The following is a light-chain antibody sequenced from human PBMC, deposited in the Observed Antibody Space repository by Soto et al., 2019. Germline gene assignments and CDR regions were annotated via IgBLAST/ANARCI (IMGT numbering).Light chain of an antibody. Sequence: QAVVTQPPSASGTPGQRVTISCSGGSSNIGSNTVNWYQQLPGTAPKLLMYRNTQRPSGVPDRFSGSKSGTSASLAISGLQSEDEADYYCAAWDDSLNGPVFGGGTQLTVL. V-gene: IGLV1-44*01. J-gene: IGLJ2*01. CDR1: SSNIGSNT. CDR3: AAWDDSLNGPV. CDR2: RNT.